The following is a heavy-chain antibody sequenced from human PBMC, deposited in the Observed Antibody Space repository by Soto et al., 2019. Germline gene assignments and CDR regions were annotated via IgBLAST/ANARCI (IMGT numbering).Heavy chain of an antibody. CDR1: GFNFGNFG. CDR3: AKNPRSAIFGGRSIVENWFDP. J-gene: IGHJ5*02. D-gene: IGHD3-3*01. Sequence: GGSLRLSCAASGFNFGNFGMSWVRQAPGKGLQWVSSITNTGGATYYADSVKGRFSVSRDNSKNLMYLQMKGLGVEDTAVYFCAKNPRSAIFGGRSIVENWFDPWGQGSLVTVSS. V-gene: IGHV3-23*01. CDR2: ITNTGGAT.